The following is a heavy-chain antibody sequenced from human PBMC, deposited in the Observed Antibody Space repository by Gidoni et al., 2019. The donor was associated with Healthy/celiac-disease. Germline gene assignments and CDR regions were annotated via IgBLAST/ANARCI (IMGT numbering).Heavy chain of an antibody. CDR1: GGSISSSSYY. CDR3: ARLRYDFWSGYYTGGYFDY. V-gene: IGHV4-39*01. Sequence: QLQLQESGPGLVKPSETLSLTCTVSGGSISSSSYYWGWIRQPPGKGLAWIGSIYYSGSTYYNPSLKSRVTISVDTSKNQFSLKLSSVTAADTAVYYCARLRYDFWSGYYTGGYFDYWGQGTLVTVSS. D-gene: IGHD3-3*01. J-gene: IGHJ4*02. CDR2: IYYSGST.